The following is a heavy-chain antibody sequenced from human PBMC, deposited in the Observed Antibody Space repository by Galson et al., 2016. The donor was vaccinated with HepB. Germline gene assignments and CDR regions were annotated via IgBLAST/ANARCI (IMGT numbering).Heavy chain of an antibody. V-gene: IGHV3-21*01. CDR3: ARQVGLQGYSY. CDR1: GFTFSSYR. Sequence: SLRLSCAASGFTFSSYRMNWVRQAPGKGLEWVSSISSSSTYIFYADSVKGRFTISRDNAKNSLYLQMNSLRAEDTAVYYCARQVGLQGYSYWGQGTLVTVSS. CDR2: ISSSSTYI. J-gene: IGHJ4*02. D-gene: IGHD2-15*01.